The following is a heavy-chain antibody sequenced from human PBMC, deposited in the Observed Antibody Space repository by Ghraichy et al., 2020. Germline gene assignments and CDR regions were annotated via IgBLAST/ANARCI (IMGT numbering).Heavy chain of an antibody. Sequence: ASVKVSCKASGYSFTSYGLSWVRQAPGQGLEWIGWISAYIEDTNYAQSLQGRVTLTTDTSTSTAYMELRSLRSDDTAVYYCARDIVHCGGDCYRDTFDIWGQGTMVTLSS. CDR3: ARDIVHCGGDCYRDTFDI. J-gene: IGHJ3*02. CDR1: GYSFTSYG. D-gene: IGHD2-21*02. CDR2: ISAYIEDT. V-gene: IGHV1-18*04.